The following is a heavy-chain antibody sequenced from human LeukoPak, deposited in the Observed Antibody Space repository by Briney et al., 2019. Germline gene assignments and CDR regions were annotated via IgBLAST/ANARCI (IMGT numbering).Heavy chain of an antibody. CDR1: GGSFSGYH. J-gene: IGHJ6*03. D-gene: IGHD2-2*01. V-gene: IGHV4-34*01. CDR2: INHSGST. CDR3: ARGQKDIVVVPAASNYYYYYMDV. Sequence: SETLSLTCAVYGGSFSGYHWSWIRQPPGKGLEWIGEINHSGSTNYNPSLKSRVTISLDTSKNQFSLKLSSVTAADTAVYYCARGQKDIVVVPAASNYYYYYMDVWGKGTTVTVSS.